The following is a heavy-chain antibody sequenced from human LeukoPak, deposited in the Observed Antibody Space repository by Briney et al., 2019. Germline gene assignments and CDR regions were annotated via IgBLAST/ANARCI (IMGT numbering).Heavy chain of an antibody. V-gene: IGHV4-34*01. CDR2: INHSGST. CDR1: GGSFSGYY. J-gene: IGHJ4*02. D-gene: IGHD3-3*01. CDR3: ARGPYYDFWSGYYTGRPFDY. Sequence: SETLSLTCAVYGGSFSGYYWSWIRQPPGKGLEWIGEINHSGSTNYNPSPKSRVTISVDTSKNQFSLKLSSVTAADTAVYYCARGPYYDFWSGYYTGRPFDYWGQGTLVTVSS.